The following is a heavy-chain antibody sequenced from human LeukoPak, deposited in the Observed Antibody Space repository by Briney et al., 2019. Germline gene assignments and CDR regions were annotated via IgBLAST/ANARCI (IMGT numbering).Heavy chain of an antibody. J-gene: IGHJ6*02. Sequence: GESLKISCKGSGYSFTSYWIGWVRQMPGKGREWMGIIYPGDSDTRYSPSFQGQVTISADKSISTAYLQWSSLKASDTAMYYCARHPRSSYCTNGVCSDYYYYYGMDVWGQGTTVTVSS. D-gene: IGHD2-8*01. CDR2: IYPGDSDT. CDR3: ARHPRSSYCTNGVCSDYYYYYGMDV. CDR1: GYSFTSYW. V-gene: IGHV5-51*01.